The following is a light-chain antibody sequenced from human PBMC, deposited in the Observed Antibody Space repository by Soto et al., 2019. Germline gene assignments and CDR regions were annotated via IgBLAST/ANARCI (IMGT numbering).Light chain of an antibody. CDR1: SSNIGGNT. CDR2: SNN. Sequence: QSVLTQPPSASGTPGQRVTISCSGSSSNIGGNTVNWYQQFPGTAPKILIYSNNQRPSGVPDRFSGSKSGTSASLAISGLQSDDESNYYCAAWDDSLNGPVFGGGTKLTVL. J-gene: IGLJ2*01. CDR3: AAWDDSLNGPV. V-gene: IGLV1-44*01.